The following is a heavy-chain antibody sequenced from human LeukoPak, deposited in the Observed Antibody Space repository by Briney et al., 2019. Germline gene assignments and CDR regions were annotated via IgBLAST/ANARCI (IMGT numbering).Heavy chain of an antibody. CDR3: ARVSSGWGSYYFDY. J-gene: IGHJ4*02. V-gene: IGHV4-39*01. CDR1: GYSISSSSYY. D-gene: IGHD6-19*01. Sequence: SETLSLTCTVSGYSISSSSYYWGWIRQPPGKGLEWIGSIYYSGSTYYNPSLKSRVTISVDTSKNQFSLKLSSVTAADTAVYYCARVSSGWGSYYFDYWGQGTLVTVSS. CDR2: IYYSGST.